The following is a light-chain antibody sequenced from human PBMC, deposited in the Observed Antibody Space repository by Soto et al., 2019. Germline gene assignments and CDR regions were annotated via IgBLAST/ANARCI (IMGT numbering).Light chain of an antibody. V-gene: IGKV3-15*01. J-gene: IGKJ2*01. CDR2: GAS. CDR1: QSVSDN. CDR3: EQVNNWPNT. Sequence: EIVMTQSPATLSVSPGERVTLSCRASQSVSDNLAWYQQKPGQAPRLLIYGASTRATTIPARFSGSGSGTEFTLTNSSVQSEDFAVYYCEQVNNWPNTFGKGIKLDIK.